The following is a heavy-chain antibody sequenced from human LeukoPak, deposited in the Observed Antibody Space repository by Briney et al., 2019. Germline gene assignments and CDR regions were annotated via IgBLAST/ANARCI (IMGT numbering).Heavy chain of an antibody. D-gene: IGHD3-3*01. Sequence: PSETLSLTCAVYGGSFSGYYWSWIRQPPGKGLEWIGEINHSGSTNHNPSLKSRVTISVDTSKNQFSLKLSSVTAADTAVYYCARGRAISIFGVVTIDAFDIWGQGTMVTVSS. CDR2: INHSGST. V-gene: IGHV4-34*01. J-gene: IGHJ3*02. CDR3: ARGRAISIFGVVTIDAFDI. CDR1: GGSFSGYY.